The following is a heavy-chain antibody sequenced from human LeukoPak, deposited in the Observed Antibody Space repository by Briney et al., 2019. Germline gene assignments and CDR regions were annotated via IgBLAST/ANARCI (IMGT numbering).Heavy chain of an antibody. J-gene: IGHJ5*02. CDR1: GFXVSSNY. CDR2: IYSGGST. D-gene: IGHD2-2*01. CDR3: ARLFKVVPAAIHT. V-gene: IGHV3-53*01. Sequence: GGSLRLSCAASGFXVSSNYMSWVRQAPGQGLEWFSVIYSGGSTYYADSVKGRFTVSRANSKNTLYLQMTSLRAEDTAVYYCARLFKVVPAAIHTWGQGTLVTVSS.